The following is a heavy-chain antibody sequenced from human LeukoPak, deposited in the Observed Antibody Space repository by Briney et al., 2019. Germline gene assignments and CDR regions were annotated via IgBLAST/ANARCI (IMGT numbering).Heavy chain of an antibody. V-gene: IGHV3-30*04. Sequence: GGSLRLSCAASGFTFSSYAMHWVRQAPGKGLEWVAIISYDGSTKFYADSVKGRFTISRDNSKNTLYLQMNSLRAEDTAIYYCARRGFMRVMQGGYFDYWGQGTLVTVSS. D-gene: IGHD3-16*01. CDR1: GFTFSSYA. CDR3: ARRGFMRVMQGGYFDY. J-gene: IGHJ4*02. CDR2: ISYDGSTK.